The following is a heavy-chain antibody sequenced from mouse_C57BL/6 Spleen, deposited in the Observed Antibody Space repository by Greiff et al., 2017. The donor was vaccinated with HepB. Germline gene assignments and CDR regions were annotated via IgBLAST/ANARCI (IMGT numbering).Heavy chain of an antibody. V-gene: IGHV1-69*01. Sequence: QVQLQQPGAELVMPGASVKLSCKASGYTFTSYWMHWVKQRPGQGLEWIGEIDPSDSYTNYNQKFKGKSTLTVYKSSSTAYMQLSSLTSEDSAVYYCARERAAQAVFDYWGQGTTLTVSS. CDR1: GYTFTSYW. CDR3: ARERAAQAVFDY. J-gene: IGHJ2*01. D-gene: IGHD3-2*02. CDR2: IDPSDSYT.